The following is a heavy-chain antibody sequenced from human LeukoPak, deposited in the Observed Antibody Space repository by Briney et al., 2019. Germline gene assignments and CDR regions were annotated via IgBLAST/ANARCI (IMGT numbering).Heavy chain of an antibody. J-gene: IGHJ2*01. Sequence: PGGSLRLSCAASGFTFSTYTMNWVRQAPGKGLEWVSSISTSSTYIYYADSVKGRFTISRDNSKNTLYMQMNSLRAEDAAVYYCAREVRRPYFDLWGRGTLVTVPS. CDR1: GFTFSTYT. D-gene: IGHD3-22*01. CDR3: AREVRRPYFDL. V-gene: IGHV3-21*01. CDR2: ISTSSTYI.